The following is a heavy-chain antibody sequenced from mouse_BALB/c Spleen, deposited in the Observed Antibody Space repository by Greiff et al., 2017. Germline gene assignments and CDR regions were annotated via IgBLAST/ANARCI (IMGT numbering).Heavy chain of an antibody. CDR1: GYTFTSYW. CDR3: TRYDGYPFAY. D-gene: IGHD2-3*01. CDR2: IYPSDSYT. J-gene: IGHJ3*01. Sequence: VQLQQPGAELVRPGASVKLSCKASGYTFTSYWINWVKQRPGQGLEWIGNIYPSDSYTNYNQKFKDKATLTVDKSSSTAYMQLSSPTSEDSAVYYCTRYDGYPFAYWGQGTLVTVS. V-gene: IGHV1-69*02.